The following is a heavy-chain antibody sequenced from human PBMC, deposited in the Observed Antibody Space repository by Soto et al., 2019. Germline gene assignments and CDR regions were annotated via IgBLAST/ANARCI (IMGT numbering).Heavy chain of an antibody. CDR2: ISSSSSTI. CDR3: ARGNGDSRSVEVYMDV. J-gene: IGHJ6*03. D-gene: IGHD4-17*01. Sequence: GGSLRLSCAASGFTFSSYSMNWVRQAPGKGLEWVSYISSSSSTIYYADSVKGRFTISRDNAKNSLYLQMNSLRAEDTAVYYCARGNGDSRSVEVYMDVWGKGTTVTVSS. CDR1: GFTFSSYS. V-gene: IGHV3-48*01.